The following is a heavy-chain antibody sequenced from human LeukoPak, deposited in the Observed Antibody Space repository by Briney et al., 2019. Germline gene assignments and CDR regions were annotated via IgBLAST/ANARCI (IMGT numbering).Heavy chain of an antibody. V-gene: IGHV1-18*01. CDR2: ISAYNGNT. CDR3: ARENEDCSSTSCYSLDP. D-gene: IGHD2-2*01. Sequence: GASVKVSCKASGYTFTSYGISWVRQAPGQGLEWMGWISAYNGNTNYAQKLQGRVTMTTDTSTSTAYMELRSLRSDDTAVYYCARENEDCSSTSCYSLDPWGQGTLVTVSS. CDR1: GYTFTSYG. J-gene: IGHJ5*02.